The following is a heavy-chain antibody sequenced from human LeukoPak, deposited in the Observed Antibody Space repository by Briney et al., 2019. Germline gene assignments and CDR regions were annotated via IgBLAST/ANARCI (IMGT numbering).Heavy chain of an antibody. CDR2: INPNSGGT. CDR3: ARGEGSSGYTIRKNFDY. CDR1: GYTFTGYY. D-gene: IGHD3-22*01. V-gene: IGHV1-2*02. J-gene: IGHJ4*02. Sequence: ASVKVSCKASGYTFTGYYMHWVRQAPGQGLEWMGWINPNSGGTNYAQKFQGRVTMTRDTSISTAYMELSRLRSDDTAVYYCARGEGSSGYTIRKNFDYWGQGTLVTVSS.